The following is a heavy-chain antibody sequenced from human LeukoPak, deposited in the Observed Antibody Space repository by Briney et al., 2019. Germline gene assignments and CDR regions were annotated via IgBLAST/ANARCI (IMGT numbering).Heavy chain of an antibody. V-gene: IGHV4-39*07. CDR1: GGSISSSSYS. CDR3: AREVLLWFGELLGWFDP. CDR2: IYYSGST. Sequence: SETLSLTCTVSGGSISSSSYSWGWIRQPPGRGLEWIGNIYYSGSTYYNPSLKSRVTMSVDTSKNQFSLKLSSVTAADTAVYYCAREVLLWFGELLGWFDPWGQGTLVTVSS. D-gene: IGHD3-10*01. J-gene: IGHJ5*02.